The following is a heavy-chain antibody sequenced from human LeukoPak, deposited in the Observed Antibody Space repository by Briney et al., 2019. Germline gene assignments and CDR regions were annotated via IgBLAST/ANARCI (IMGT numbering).Heavy chain of an antibody. Sequence: TSETLSLTCAVYGGSFSVYYWTWIRQPPGKRLEWMGEINHRGSASYNTSLKSRVTISVNTSKNQFSLKLTSVTAADTAVYYCASTIAASATGRDAFDIWGQGTMVTVSS. CDR2: INHRGSA. CDR3: ASTIAASATGRDAFDI. D-gene: IGHD6-13*01. J-gene: IGHJ3*02. V-gene: IGHV4-34*01. CDR1: GGSFSVYY.